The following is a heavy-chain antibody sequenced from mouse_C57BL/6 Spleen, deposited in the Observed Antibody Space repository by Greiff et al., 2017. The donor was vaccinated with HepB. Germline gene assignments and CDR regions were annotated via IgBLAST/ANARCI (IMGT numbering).Heavy chain of an antibody. V-gene: IGHV5-4*01. D-gene: IGHD4-1*01. CDR2: ISDGGSYT. J-gene: IGHJ3*01. CDR1: GFTFSSYA. Sequence: EVQLVESGGGLVKPGGSLKLSCAASGFTFSSYAMPWVRQTPEKRLEWVATISDGGSYTYYPDNVKGRFTISRDNAKNNLYLQMSHLKSEDTAMYYCARDGTAWFAYWGQGTLVTVSA. CDR3: ARDGTAWFAY.